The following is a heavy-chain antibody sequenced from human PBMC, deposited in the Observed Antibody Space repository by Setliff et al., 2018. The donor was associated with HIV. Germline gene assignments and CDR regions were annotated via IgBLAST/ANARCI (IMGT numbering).Heavy chain of an antibody. J-gene: IGHJ6*03. V-gene: IGHV3-48*01. CDR2: IGSDVSII. Sequence: GGSLRLSCVVSGVTFSIYSMAWVRQAPGKGLEWLSYIGSDVSIIFYGESVKGRFTTSRDNARNSLYLQMNRLRAEDTAVYSCARDNHYYYYMDVWGKGTTVTVSS. CDR1: GVTFSIYS. CDR3: ARDNHYYYYMDV.